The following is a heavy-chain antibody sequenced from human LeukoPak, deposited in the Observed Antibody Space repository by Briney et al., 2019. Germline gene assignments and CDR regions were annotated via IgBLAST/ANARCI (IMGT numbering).Heavy chain of an antibody. D-gene: IGHD3-22*01. CDR2: ISSSSSYI. J-gene: IGHJ4*02. V-gene: IGHV3-21*01. Sequence: GGSLRLSCAASGFTFSSYSMNWVRQAPGKGLEWVSSISSSSSYIYCADSVKGRFTISRDNAKNSLYLQMNSLRAEDTAVYYCARSYYYDSSGYYYWGQGTLVTVSS. CDR1: GFTFSSYS. CDR3: ARSYYYDSSGYYY.